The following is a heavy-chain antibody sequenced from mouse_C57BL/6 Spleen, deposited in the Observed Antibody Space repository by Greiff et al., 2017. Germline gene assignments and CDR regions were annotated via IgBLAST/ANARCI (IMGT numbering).Heavy chain of an antibody. D-gene: IGHD1-1*01. CDR2: ISSGGSYT. CDR1: GFTFSSYG. Sequence: EVQLVESGGDLVKPGGSLKLSCAASGFTFSSYGMSWVRQTPDKRLEWVATISSGGSYTYYPDSVKGRFTISRDKAKNTLYLQMSSLKSEDTAMYYCAAPYGELLGWFAYWGQGTLVTVAA. CDR3: AAPYGELLGWFAY. V-gene: IGHV5-6*01. J-gene: IGHJ3*01.